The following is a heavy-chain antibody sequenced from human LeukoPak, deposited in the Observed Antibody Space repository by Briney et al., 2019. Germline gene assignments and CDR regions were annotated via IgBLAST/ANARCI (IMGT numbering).Heavy chain of an antibody. CDR3: ASPKYYDFLSGYNT. D-gene: IGHD3-3*01. CDR2: INHSGST. CDR1: GFTFSSYG. V-gene: IGHV4-34*01. J-gene: IGHJ5*02. Sequence: GSLRLSCAASGFTFSSYGMHWVRQPPGKGLEWIGEINHSGSTNYNPSLKSRVTISVDTSKNQFSLKLSDVTAADTAVYYCASPKYYDFLSGYNTWGQGTLVTVSS.